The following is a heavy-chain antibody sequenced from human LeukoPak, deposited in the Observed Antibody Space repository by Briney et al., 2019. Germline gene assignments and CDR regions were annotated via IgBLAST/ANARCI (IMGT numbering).Heavy chain of an antibody. Sequence: ASVKVSCKPSRGTFSSYAITWVREAPGQALEWMGGIIPIFGTANYAQKFQGRVTITADESTSTAYMELSSLRSEDTAVYYCARLVEMALYFDYWGQGTLVTVSS. J-gene: IGHJ4*02. CDR3: ARLVEMALYFDY. CDR1: RGTFSSYA. D-gene: IGHD5-24*01. V-gene: IGHV1-69*13. CDR2: IIPIFGTA.